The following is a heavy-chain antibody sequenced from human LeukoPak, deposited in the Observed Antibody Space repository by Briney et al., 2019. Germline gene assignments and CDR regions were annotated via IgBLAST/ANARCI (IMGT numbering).Heavy chain of an antibody. CDR1: GYRFSNYW. CDR3: ARLYPSIAVTQGNNWFDA. CDR2: IYPDDSET. V-gene: IGHV5-51*03. J-gene: IGHJ5*02. D-gene: IGHD6-19*01. Sequence: PGESLKISCRGSGYRFSNYWVAWVRQKPGKGLEWMGSIYPDDSETKYSPSFRGQATVSADKSISTAYLQWGSLRASDTATYYCARLYPSIAVTQGNNWFDAWGQGTLVTVSS.